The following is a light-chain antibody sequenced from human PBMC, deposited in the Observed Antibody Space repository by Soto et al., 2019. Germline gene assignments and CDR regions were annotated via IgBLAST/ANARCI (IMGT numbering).Light chain of an antibody. CDR1: SSDIGGYNS. CDR3: GSWDSSLSAYV. V-gene: IGLV2-8*01. Sequence: QSALTQSPSASGSPGQSVTISCTGTSSDIGGYNSVSWYQQHPGKAPKVMIYDVTKRPSGIPDRFSGSKSGTSATLGITGFQTGDEADYYCGSWDSSLSAYVFGTGTKVTVL. J-gene: IGLJ1*01. CDR2: DVT.